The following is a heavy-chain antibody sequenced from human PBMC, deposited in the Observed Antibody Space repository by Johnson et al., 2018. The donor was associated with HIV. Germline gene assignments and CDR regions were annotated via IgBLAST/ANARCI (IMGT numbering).Heavy chain of an antibody. D-gene: IGHD6-13*01. CDR1: GFTFNIFA. J-gene: IGHJ3*02. CDR2: ICGSGEST. V-gene: IGHV3-23*04. Sequence: VQLVESGGGLVQPGGSLRLSCAASGFTFNIFAMSWVRQAPGKGLEWVSGICGSGESTYYADSVKGRFTISRDNSKNTLYLQMKSLRAEDTAVYYCAKPGGSSWYFDAFDIWGQGTMVTVSS. CDR3: AKPGGSSWYFDAFDI.